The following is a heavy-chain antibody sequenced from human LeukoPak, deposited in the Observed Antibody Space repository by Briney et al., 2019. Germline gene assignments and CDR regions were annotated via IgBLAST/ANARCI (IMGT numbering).Heavy chain of an antibody. J-gene: IGHJ5*02. Sequence: SETLSLTCAVSGGSFSGYYWSWIRQPPGKGLEWIGEINHSGSTTYNPSLKSRVTISVDTSKNQFSLKLSSVTAADTAGYYCAMFRGLSRGNWFDPWGQGTLVTVSS. CDR3: AMFRGLSRGNWFDP. D-gene: IGHD1-26*01. V-gene: IGHV4-34*01. CDR1: GGSFSGYY. CDR2: INHSGST.